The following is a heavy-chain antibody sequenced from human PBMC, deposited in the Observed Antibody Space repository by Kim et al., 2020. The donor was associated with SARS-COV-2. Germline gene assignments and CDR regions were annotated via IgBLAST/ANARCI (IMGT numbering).Heavy chain of an antibody. CDR1: GFTFSSYA. Sequence: GGSLRLSCAASGFTFSSYAMHWVRQAPGKGLEWVAVISYDGSNKYYADSVKGRFTISRDNSKNTLYLQMNSLRAEDTAVYYCARDLIGELWKTKFDYWGQGTLVTVSS. CDR2: ISYDGSNK. CDR3: ARDLIGELWKTKFDY. V-gene: IGHV3-30-3*01. D-gene: IGHD5-18*01. J-gene: IGHJ4*02.